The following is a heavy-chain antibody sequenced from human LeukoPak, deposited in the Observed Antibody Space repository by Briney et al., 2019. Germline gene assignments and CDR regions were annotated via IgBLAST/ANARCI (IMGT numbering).Heavy chain of an antibody. V-gene: IGHV1-18*01. CDR1: AYTFTNYG. CDR2: IRAYIGKT. J-gene: IGHJ4*02. CDR3: ARRSSPHSQASCTGGNCYYYYFDY. Sequence: ASGTVSCQLAAYTFTNYGISWVRHAHGHGREWMGWIRAYIGKTIYGQNGQGRLTMTTDTSTSTAYMELRSLRSDDTAVYYCARRSSPHSQASCTGGNCYYYYFDYWGQGTPVTVSS. D-gene: IGHD2-15*01.